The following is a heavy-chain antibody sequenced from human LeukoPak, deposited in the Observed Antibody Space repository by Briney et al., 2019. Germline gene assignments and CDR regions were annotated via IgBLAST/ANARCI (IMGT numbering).Heavy chain of an antibody. J-gene: IGHJ3*02. Sequence: PSETLSLTCTVSGGSISSSNWWSWVRQPPGKGLEWIGEIYHSGSTNYNPSLKSRVTISVDKSKNQFSLKLSSVTAADTAVYYCARVGQVGATTHDAFDIWGQGTMVTVSS. CDR3: ARVGQVGATTHDAFDI. V-gene: IGHV4-4*02. D-gene: IGHD1-26*01. CDR2: IYHSGST. CDR1: GGSISSSNW.